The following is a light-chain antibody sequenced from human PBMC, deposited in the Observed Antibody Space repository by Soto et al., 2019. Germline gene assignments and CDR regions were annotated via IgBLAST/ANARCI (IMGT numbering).Light chain of an antibody. CDR3: GTWDSSLSVHV. CDR1: SSNIGNNY. Sequence: QSVLTQPPSVSAAPGQKVTISCSGTSSNIGNNYVSWYQQLPGTAPKLLIYDNNKRPSGIPDRFSGSKSGTSATLGITALQTGDEADYYCGTWDSSLSVHVFGTGTKVT. V-gene: IGLV1-51*01. CDR2: DNN. J-gene: IGLJ1*01.